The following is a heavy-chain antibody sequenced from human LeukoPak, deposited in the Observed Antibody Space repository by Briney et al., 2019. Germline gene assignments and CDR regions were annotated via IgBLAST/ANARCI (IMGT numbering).Heavy chain of an antibody. CDR1: GGSISSYY. Sequence: PSETLPLTCTVFGGSISSYYWSWIRQPAGKGLEWIGRMYTSGSTNYNPSLKSRVTMSVDTSKNQFSPKLSSVTAADTAVYYCARDTGYYFGSGNYLYYFDYWGQGTLVTVSS. D-gene: IGHD3-10*01. CDR2: MYTSGST. J-gene: IGHJ4*02. CDR3: ARDTGYYFGSGNYLYYFDY. V-gene: IGHV4-4*07.